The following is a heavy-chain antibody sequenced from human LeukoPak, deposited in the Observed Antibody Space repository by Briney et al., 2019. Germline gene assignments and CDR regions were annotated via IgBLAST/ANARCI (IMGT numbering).Heavy chain of an antibody. CDR2: IKQDGSEK. Sequence: GGSLRLSCAASGFTFGSYWMSWVRQAPGKGLEWVAHIKQDGSEKHFVDSVKGRFTISRDNAKNSLYLQMNSLRAEDTAVYYCARGRNWNYVNNWFDSWGQGTLATVSS. CDR3: ARGRNWNYVNNWFDS. J-gene: IGHJ5*01. V-gene: IGHV3-7*01. D-gene: IGHD1-7*01. CDR1: GFTFGSYW.